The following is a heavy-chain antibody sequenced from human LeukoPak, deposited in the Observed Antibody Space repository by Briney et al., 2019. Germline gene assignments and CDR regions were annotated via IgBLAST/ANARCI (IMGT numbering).Heavy chain of an antibody. V-gene: IGHV3-64D*06. D-gene: IGHD1-26*01. CDR3: VKDMGYIVGATSYYFDY. CDR1: GFTFSSYA. J-gene: IGHJ4*02. CDR2: ISSNGGST. Sequence: TGGSLRLSCSASGFTFSSYAMHWVRQAPGKGLEYVSAISSNGGSTYYADSVKGRFTISRGNSKNTLYPQMSSLRAEDTAVYYCVKDMGYIVGATSYYFDYWGQGTLVTVSS.